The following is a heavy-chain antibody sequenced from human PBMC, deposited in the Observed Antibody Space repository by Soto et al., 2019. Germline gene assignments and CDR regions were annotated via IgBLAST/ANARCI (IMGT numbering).Heavy chain of an antibody. CDR2: ISDRGDRT. CDR3: AKRFRAGLLWFGELSTVDY. J-gene: IGHJ4*02. V-gene: IGHV3-23*01. Sequence: EVQVLESGGGLVQPGGSLRLSCAASGFTFSSYAMNWVRQAPGKGLEWVSAISDRGDRTYFTDSVKGRFTISRDNSKNTLDLQRNSLRAEDTAGYYGAKRFRAGLLWFGELSTVDYWGQGTLVIVSS. CDR1: GFTFSSYA. D-gene: IGHD3-10*01.